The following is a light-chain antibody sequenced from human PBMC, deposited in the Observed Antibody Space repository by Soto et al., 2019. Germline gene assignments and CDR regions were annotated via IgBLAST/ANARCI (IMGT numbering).Light chain of an antibody. CDR1: SSNIGSNY. J-gene: IGLJ3*02. CDR3: AAWDDSLSAWV. V-gene: IGLV1-47*01. CDR2: RND. Sequence: QSVLTQPPSVSATPGQRVTISCSGSSSNIGSNYVYWYQQLPGTAPKLLIYRNDQRPSGVPDRFSGSKSGTSAFLAISGLRSEDEADYYCAAWDDSLSAWVFGGGTKLTVL.